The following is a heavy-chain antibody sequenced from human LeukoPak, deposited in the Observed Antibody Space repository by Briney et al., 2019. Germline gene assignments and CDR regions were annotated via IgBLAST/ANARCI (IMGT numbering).Heavy chain of an antibody. Sequence: SETLSLTCTVSGGSISYYYWSWIRQPPGKGLEWIGYIYYSGSTNYNPSLKSRVTISVDASKNQFSLKLSSVTAADTAVYYCARSQYYDSSGYLDYWGQGTLVTVSS. CDR1: GGSISYYY. J-gene: IGHJ4*02. D-gene: IGHD3-22*01. CDR2: IYYSGST. CDR3: ARSQYYDSSGYLDY. V-gene: IGHV4-59*01.